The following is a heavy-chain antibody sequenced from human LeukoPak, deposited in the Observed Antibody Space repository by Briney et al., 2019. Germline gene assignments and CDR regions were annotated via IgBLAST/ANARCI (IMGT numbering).Heavy chain of an antibody. CDR3: ARSRDTAMVLSY. D-gene: IGHD5-18*01. J-gene: IGHJ4*02. CDR2: MNPNSGNT. CDR1: GYTFISYD. V-gene: IGHV1-8*01. Sequence: ASVKVSCTASGYTFISYDINWVRQATGQGLELMGWMNPNSGNTGYGQNFQGRVTMTRNTSISTAYMELSSLRSEDTAVYYCARSRDTAMVLSYWGQGTLVTVSS.